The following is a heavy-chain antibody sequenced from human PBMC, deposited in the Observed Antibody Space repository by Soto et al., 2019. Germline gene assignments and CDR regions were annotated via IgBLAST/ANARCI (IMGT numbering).Heavy chain of an antibody. Sequence: QVQLVQSGAEVKKPGSSVKVSCKISGGTFSRYSISWVRQAPGQGLEWMGGIVPIFGTRNYAQKFQDRVTITTDEPATTAHMELSNLRSEDTAVYYCARPYEGGYSSNHLYYDALDVWCQGTAVTVSS. J-gene: IGHJ6*02. CDR1: GGTFSRYS. CDR2: IVPIFGTR. V-gene: IGHV1-69*01. D-gene: IGHD3-22*01. CDR3: ARPYEGGYSSNHLYYDALDV.